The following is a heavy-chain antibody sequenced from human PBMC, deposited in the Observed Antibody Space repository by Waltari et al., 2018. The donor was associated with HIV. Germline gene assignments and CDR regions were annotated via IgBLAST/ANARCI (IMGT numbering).Heavy chain of an antibody. CDR1: GLTFTRLA. CDR2: ISCSGGST. Sequence: LQLLESGGGLVQSAASLRLSCAAPGLTFTRLAMNWVRQAPGKGLEWVSSISCSGGSTYYADSVKGRFTISRDNSKNTLYLQMRRLRAEDTAVYYCAKGSGTTVANGYFDRWGRGTLVTVSS. V-gene: IGHV3-23*01. D-gene: IGHD4-17*01. J-gene: IGHJ2*01. CDR3: AKGSGTTVANGYFDR.